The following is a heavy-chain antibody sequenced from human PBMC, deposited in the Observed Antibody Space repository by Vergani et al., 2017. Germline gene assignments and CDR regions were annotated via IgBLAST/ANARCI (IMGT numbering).Heavy chain of an antibody. CDR1: GYTFTSYA. Sequence: QVQLVQSGAEVKKPGASVKVSCKASGYTFTSYAMHWVRQAPGQRLEWMGWINAGNGNTKYSQKFQGRVTITRDTSASTAYMELSSLRSEDTAVYYCARDRIAAAGTGEWFDPWGQGTLVTVSS. V-gene: IGHV1-3*01. CDR2: INAGNGNT. CDR3: ARDRIAAAGTGEWFDP. J-gene: IGHJ5*02. D-gene: IGHD6-13*01.